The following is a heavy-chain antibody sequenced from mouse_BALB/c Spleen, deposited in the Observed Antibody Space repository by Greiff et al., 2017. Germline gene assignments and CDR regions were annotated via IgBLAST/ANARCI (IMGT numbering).Heavy chain of an antibody. D-gene: IGHD4-1*01. CDR1: GYAFSSYW. CDR3: ARMNWDGWYFDV. J-gene: IGHJ1*01. CDR2: IYPGDGDT. Sequence: VKLQESGAELVRPGSSVKISCKASGYAFSSYWMNWVKQRPGQGLEWIGQIYPGDGDTNYNGKFKGKATLTADKSSSTAYMQLSSLTSEDSAVYFCARMNWDGWYFDVWGAGTTVTVSS. V-gene: IGHV1-80*01.